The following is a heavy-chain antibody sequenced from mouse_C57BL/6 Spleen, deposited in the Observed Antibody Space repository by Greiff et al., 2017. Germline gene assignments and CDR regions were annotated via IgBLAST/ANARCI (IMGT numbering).Heavy chain of an antibody. D-gene: IGHD2-5*01. V-gene: IGHV5-9*01. Sequence: DVMLVESGGGLVKPGGSLKLSCAASGFTFSSYTMSWVRQTPEKRLEWVATISGGGGNTYYPDSVKGRFTISRDNAKNTLYLQMSSLRSEDTALYYCASHYYSNYVYAMDYWGQGTSVTVSS. CDR3: ASHYYSNYVYAMDY. CDR2: ISGGGGNT. J-gene: IGHJ4*01. CDR1: GFTFSSYT.